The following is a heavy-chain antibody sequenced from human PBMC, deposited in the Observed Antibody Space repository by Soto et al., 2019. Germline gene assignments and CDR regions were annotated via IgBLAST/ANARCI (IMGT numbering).Heavy chain of an antibody. CDR3: ARAGRYYDSSGYGAFDI. V-gene: IGHV4-61*01. CDR2: IYYSGST. CDR1: GGSVSSGSYY. J-gene: IGHJ3*02. D-gene: IGHD3-22*01. Sequence: SETLSLTCTVSGGSVSSGSYYWGWIRQPPGKGLEWIGYIYYSGSTNYNPSLKSRVTISVDTSKNQFSLKLSSVTAADTAVYYCARAGRYYDSSGYGAFDIWGQGTMVTVSS.